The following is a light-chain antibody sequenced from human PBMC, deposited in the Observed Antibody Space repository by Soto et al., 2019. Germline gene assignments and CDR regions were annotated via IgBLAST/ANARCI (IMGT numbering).Light chain of an antibody. CDR2: DIS. V-gene: IGKV3-15*01. CDR1: QTVSRN. J-gene: IGKJ5*01. CDR3: QQYNNWPS. Sequence: GITLSPATLSVSPGERATLSCRASQTVSRNLAWYQQRPGQAPRLLIYDISNRAAGVPARFSGSGSETEFTLTIRSLQSEDFAVYFCQQYNNWPSFGQGTRLEIK.